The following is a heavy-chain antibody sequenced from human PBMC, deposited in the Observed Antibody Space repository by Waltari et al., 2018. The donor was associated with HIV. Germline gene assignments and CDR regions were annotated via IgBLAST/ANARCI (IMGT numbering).Heavy chain of an antibody. CDR2: IWPDGSIT. D-gene: IGHD3-16*01. CDR3: ARDSQAANDSLDC. Sequence: QVQLVESGGGVVQSGRSLRLSCAASGFRFSVYGMHWVRQAPGKWLEWVASIWPDGSITDYLDSVKGRFTISRDKSKKTLYLEMNSLRAEDTALYFCARDSQAANDSLDCWGQGTLVTVSS. CDR1: GFRFSVYG. V-gene: IGHV3-33*01. J-gene: IGHJ4*02.